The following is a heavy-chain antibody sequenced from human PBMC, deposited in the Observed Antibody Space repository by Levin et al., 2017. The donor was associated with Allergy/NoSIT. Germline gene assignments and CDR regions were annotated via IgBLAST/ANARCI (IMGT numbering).Heavy chain of an antibody. CDR3: AKDTVGVAGTGLEA. V-gene: IGHV3-9*01. D-gene: IGHD6-19*01. J-gene: IGHJ5*02. Sequence: PGGSLRLSCEASGFILDDYAMHWVRQVPGKGLEWVSGITWNSDDMGYADTVKGRFIISRDNAKNSLFLQMNNLRVEDSALYYCAKDTVGVAGTGLEAWGQGTLVTVSS. CDR1: GFILDDYA. CDR2: ITWNSDDM.